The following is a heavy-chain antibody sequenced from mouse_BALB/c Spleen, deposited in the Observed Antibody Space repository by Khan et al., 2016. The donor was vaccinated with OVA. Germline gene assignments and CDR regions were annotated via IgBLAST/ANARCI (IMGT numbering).Heavy chain of an antibody. CDR3: ARRFRTAYPLYYYPLDY. V-gene: IGHV9-3*02. Sequence: QIQLVQSGPELKKPGETVKISCKASGYTFTNYGLNWVKQAPGKGLKWMGWINTNIGESTYGEEFKGRFDFSLETSASPAFLQFNNLNTEDTATYFCARRFRTAYPLYYYPLDYWGQGTSVTVSS. CDR1: GYTFTNYG. CDR2: INTNIGES. D-gene: IGHD1-2*01. J-gene: IGHJ4*01.